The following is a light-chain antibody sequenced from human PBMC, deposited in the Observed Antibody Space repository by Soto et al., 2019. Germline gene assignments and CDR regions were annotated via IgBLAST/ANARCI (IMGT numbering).Light chain of an antibody. J-gene: IGKJ1*01. Sequence: EIVLTQSPGTLSLSPGERATLSCRASQSVSSIYLAWYQQKPGQAPRLLIYGASSRATGIPDRFSGSGSGTYLTLTISRLEPEDFAVYYCQKYGSSPQTFGQGTKVEIK. CDR1: QSVSSIY. V-gene: IGKV3-20*01. CDR2: GAS. CDR3: QKYGSSPQT.